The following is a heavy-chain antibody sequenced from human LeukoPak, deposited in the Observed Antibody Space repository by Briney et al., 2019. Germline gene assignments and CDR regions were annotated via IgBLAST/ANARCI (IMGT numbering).Heavy chain of an antibody. D-gene: IGHD3-9*01. CDR3: ARTTYCDILTGYSAEYFQH. V-gene: IGHV1-3*01. Sequence: ASVKVSCKASGYTFTSYAMHWVRQAPGQRLEWMGWINAGHGNTKYSQRFQGRVTITRDTSASTAYMELSSLRSEDTAVYYCARTTYCDILTGYSAEYFQHWGQGTLVTVSS. CDR1: GYTFTSYA. CDR2: INAGHGNT. J-gene: IGHJ1*01.